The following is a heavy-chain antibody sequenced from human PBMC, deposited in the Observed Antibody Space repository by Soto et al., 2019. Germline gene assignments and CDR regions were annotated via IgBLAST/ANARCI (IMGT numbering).Heavy chain of an antibody. CDR3: ARAYCGGDCYLVRRQMLGSAFDY. J-gene: IGHJ4*02. V-gene: IGHV3-30-3*01. Sequence: AGGSLRLSCAASGFTFSSYAMHWVRQAPGKGLEWVAVISYDGSNKYYADSVKGRFTISRDNSKNTLYLQMNSLRAEDTAVYYCARAYCGGDCYLVRRQMLGSAFDYWGQGTLVTVSS. CDR1: GFTFSSYA. D-gene: IGHD2-21*02. CDR2: ISYDGSNK.